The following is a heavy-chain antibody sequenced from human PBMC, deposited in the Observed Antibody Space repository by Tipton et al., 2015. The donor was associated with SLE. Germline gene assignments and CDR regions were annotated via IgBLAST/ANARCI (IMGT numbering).Heavy chain of an antibody. D-gene: IGHD3-3*01. J-gene: IGHJ4*02. CDR3: ATITIFGVVIDY. Sequence: GSLRLSCAASGFTFSSYGMHWVRQAPGKGLEWVAFIRYDGSNKYYADSVKGRFTISRDNSKNTLYLQMNSLRAEDTAVYYCATITIFGVVIDYWGQGTLVTVSS. CDR1: GFTFSSYG. V-gene: IGHV3-30*02. CDR2: IRYDGSNK.